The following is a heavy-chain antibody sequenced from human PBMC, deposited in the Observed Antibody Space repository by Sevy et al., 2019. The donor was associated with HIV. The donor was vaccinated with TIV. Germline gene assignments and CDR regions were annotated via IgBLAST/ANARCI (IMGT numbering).Heavy chain of an antibody. J-gene: IGHJ3*02. CDR1: GGTFSSYA. Sequence: ASVKVSCKASGGTFSSYAISWVRQAPGQGLEWMGGIIPIFGTANYAQKFQGRVTITADESTSTAYMELSSLRSEDTAVYYCARKPDELLWFGELLFGAFDIWGQGTMVTVSS. V-gene: IGHV1-69*13. D-gene: IGHD3-10*01. CDR3: ARKPDELLWFGELLFGAFDI. CDR2: IIPIFGTA.